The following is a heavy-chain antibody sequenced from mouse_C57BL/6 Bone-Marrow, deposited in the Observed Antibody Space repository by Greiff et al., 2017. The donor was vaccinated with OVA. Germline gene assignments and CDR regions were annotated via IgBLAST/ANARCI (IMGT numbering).Heavy chain of an antibody. CDR2: IYPGSGST. Sequence: QVQLQQSGAELVKPGASVKMSCKASGYTFTSYWITWVKQRPGQGLEWIGDIYPGSGSTNYNEKFKSKATLTVDTSSSTAYMQLSSLTSEDSAVYYCARSRIYYYGSRAMDYWGQGTSVTVSS. V-gene: IGHV1-55*01. D-gene: IGHD1-1*01. CDR3: ARSRIYYYGSRAMDY. J-gene: IGHJ4*01. CDR1: GYTFTSYW.